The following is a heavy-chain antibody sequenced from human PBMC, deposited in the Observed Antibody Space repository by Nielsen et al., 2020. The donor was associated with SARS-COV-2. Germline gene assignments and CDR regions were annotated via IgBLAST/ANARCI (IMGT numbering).Heavy chain of an antibody. J-gene: IGHJ5*02. V-gene: IGHV3-9*01. D-gene: IGHD1-7*01. CDR2: ISWNSGSI. CDR1: GFTFDDYD. Sequence: GGSLRLSCAASGFTFDDYDMHWVRQAPGKGLEWVSGISWNSGSIGYADSVKGRFTISRDNSKNMLFLQMDSLRADDTAVYYCAQDEKDGNLKSWGQGTLVIVSS. CDR3: AQDEKDGNLKS.